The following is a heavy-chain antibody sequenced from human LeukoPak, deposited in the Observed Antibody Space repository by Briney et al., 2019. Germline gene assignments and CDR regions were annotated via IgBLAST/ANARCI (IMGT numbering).Heavy chain of an antibody. V-gene: IGHV4-59*08. D-gene: IGHD3-22*01. J-gene: IGHJ4*02. CDR3: ARLIYDSTPLFDY. CDR1: GGSISSYY. Sequence: PSETLSLTCTVSGGSISSYYWSWIRQPPGKGLEWIGYIYYSGSTNYNPSLKSRVTISVDTSKNQFSLKLSSVTAADTAVYYCARLIYDSTPLFDYWGQGTLVTVSS. CDR2: IYYSGST.